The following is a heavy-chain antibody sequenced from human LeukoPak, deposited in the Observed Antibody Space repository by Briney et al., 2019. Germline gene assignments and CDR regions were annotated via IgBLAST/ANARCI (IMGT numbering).Heavy chain of an antibody. CDR2: VNNDGSST. CDR3: ARGNDYWSGYFDY. V-gene: IGHV3-74*01. J-gene: IGHJ4*02. CDR1: GFAFSSHS. D-gene: IGHD3-3*01. Sequence: GGSLRLSCAASGFAFSSHSMHWVRQAPGKGLVWVSHVNNDGSSTNYADSVRGRFTISRDNTKNTLYLQMNSLRAEDTAVYYCARGNDYWSGYFDYWGQGTRVTVPS.